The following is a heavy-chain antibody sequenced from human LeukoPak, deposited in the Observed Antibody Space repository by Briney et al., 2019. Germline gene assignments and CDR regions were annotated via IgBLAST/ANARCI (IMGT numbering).Heavy chain of an antibody. D-gene: IGHD1-26*01. CDR2: IKQDGSDK. Sequence: AGGSLRLSCAASGFTFSSYSMNWVRQAPGKGLEWVANIKQDGSDKKYVDSVKGRFTISRDNAKNSLYLQMDSLRDEDTAVYYCARGGGDYWGQGTLVTVTS. CDR1: GFTFSSYS. CDR3: ARGGGDY. V-gene: IGHV3-7*01. J-gene: IGHJ4*02.